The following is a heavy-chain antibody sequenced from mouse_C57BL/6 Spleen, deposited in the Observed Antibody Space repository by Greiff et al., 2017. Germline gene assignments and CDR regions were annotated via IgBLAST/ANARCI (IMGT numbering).Heavy chain of an antibody. CDR2: ISYDGSN. CDR3: AREGSLGYFDV. Sequence: VQLKESGPGLVKPSQSLSLTCSVTGYSITSGYYWNWIRQFPGNKLEWMGYISYDGSNNYNPSLKNRISITRDTSKNQFFLKLNSVTTEDTATYYCAREGSLGYFDVWGTGTTVTVSS. J-gene: IGHJ1*03. D-gene: IGHD1-2*01. CDR1: GYSITSGYY. V-gene: IGHV3-6*01.